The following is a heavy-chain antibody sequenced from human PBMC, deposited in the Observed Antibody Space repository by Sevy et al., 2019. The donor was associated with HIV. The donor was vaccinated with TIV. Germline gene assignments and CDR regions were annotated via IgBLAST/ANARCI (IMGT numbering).Heavy chain of an antibody. CDR3: ATHRGQWLFTAVFDY. Sequence: GGSLRLSCVTSGFTFRTSGMHWVRQSPGKGLEWVAVISYDEAHKNYADSVKGRFTISRDNSKNTLYLKMNSLRAEDTAVYYCATHRGQWLFTAVFDYWGQGTLVTVSS. CDR2: ISYDEAHK. J-gene: IGHJ4*02. V-gene: IGHV3-30*03. CDR1: GFTFRTSG. D-gene: IGHD6-19*01.